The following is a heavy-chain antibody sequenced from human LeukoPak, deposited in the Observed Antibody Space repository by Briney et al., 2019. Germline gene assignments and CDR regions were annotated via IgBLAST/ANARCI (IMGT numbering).Heavy chain of an antibody. CDR2: IYSDGST. D-gene: IGHD3-22*01. Sequence: GGSLRLSCAASGFSVSSNHMSWVRQAPGKGLEWVSVIYSDGSTYSADSVRTRFTISRDNSKNTLFLQMNSLRAEDTAVYYCARVPLYDSSGYSLDYWGQGTLATVSS. J-gene: IGHJ4*02. V-gene: IGHV3-53*01. CDR3: ARVPLYDSSGYSLDY. CDR1: GFSVSSNH.